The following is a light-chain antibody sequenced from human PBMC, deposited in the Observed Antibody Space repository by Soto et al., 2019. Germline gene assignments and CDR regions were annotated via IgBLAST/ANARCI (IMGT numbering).Light chain of an antibody. V-gene: IGKV3-20*01. Sequence: EIVLAQSPGTLSLSPGARATLSCRASQSVTNSFLACYQQKPGQAPRLLIYGASRRATGIPDRFTGSGSGPDFTLTISRLEPEDFAVYYCQQYVSSPWAFGQGNKVEI. CDR1: QSVTNSF. CDR3: QQYVSSPWA. CDR2: GAS. J-gene: IGKJ1*01.